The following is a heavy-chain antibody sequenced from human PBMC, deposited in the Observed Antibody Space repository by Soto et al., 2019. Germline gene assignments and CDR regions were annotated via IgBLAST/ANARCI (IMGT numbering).Heavy chain of an antibody. D-gene: IGHD6-19*01. Sequence: QVQLVQSGAGVKKPGSSVKVSCKASGGTFSSYAISWVRQAPGQGLEWMGGIIPIFGTANYAQKFQGRVTITADESTSTAYMELSSLRSEDTAVYYCASAVAGTMGAYYYGMDVWGQGTTVTVSS. CDR3: ASAVAGTMGAYYYGMDV. J-gene: IGHJ6*02. V-gene: IGHV1-69*01. CDR1: GGTFSSYA. CDR2: IIPIFGTA.